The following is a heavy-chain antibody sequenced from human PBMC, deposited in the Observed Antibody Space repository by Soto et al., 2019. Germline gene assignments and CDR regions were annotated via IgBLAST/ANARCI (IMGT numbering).Heavy chain of an antibody. V-gene: IGHV3-74*01. CDR2: INSDGSGT. Sequence: EVQLVESGGGLVQPGGSLRLSCAASGFDFSNSWIHWVRQGPGKGLVWVSHINSDGSGTTYADSVKGRFTISRDNAKNPVYLQMNSLSAEDTAVYYCAKDTAYAMDVWGQGTTVTVSS. CDR3: AKDTAYAMDV. CDR1: GFDFSNSW. J-gene: IGHJ6*02. D-gene: IGHD2-15*01.